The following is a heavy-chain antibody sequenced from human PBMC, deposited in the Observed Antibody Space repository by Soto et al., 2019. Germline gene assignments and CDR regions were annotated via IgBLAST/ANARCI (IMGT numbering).Heavy chain of an antibody. CDR2: IYYSGST. V-gene: IGHV4-59*01. CDR3: ARVASGYDFWSGSFDP. CDR1: GGSISSYY. Sequence: TSETLSLTCTVSGGSISSYYWSWIRQPPGKGLEWIGYIYYSGSTNYNPSLKSRVTISVDTSKNQFSLKLSSVTAADTAVYYCARVASGYDFWSGSFDPWGQGTLVTVSS. D-gene: IGHD3-3*01. J-gene: IGHJ5*02.